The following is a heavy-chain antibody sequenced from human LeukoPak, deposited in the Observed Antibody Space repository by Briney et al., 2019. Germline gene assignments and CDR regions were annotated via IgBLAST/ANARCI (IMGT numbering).Heavy chain of an antibody. Sequence: GGSLRLSCSFSGFTLSSYWMSWVRQAPGKGPEWVANVKQDGIEKYYVDSVNGRFTISRDNTMNSLYLQMNSLRVEDTAVYYCVRDISTGWAFDVWGQGTVVTVSS. J-gene: IGHJ3*01. V-gene: IGHV3-7*04. CDR3: VRDISTGWAFDV. D-gene: IGHD6-19*01. CDR2: VKQDGIEK. CDR1: GFTLSSYW.